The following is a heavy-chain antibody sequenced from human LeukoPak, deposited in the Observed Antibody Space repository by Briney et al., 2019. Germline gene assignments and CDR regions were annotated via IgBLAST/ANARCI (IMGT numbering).Heavy chain of an antibody. V-gene: IGHV4-59*01. J-gene: IGHJ1*01. CDR2: IYYSGST. Sequence: SETLSLTCTVSGGSISSYYCSWIRQPPGKGLEWSGYIYYSGSTNYNPSLKSRVTISVDTSKNQFSLKLSSVTAADTAVYYCAGERDSSGYPDGYFQHWGQGTLVTVSS. CDR1: GGSISSYY. D-gene: IGHD3-22*01. CDR3: AGERDSSGYPDGYFQH.